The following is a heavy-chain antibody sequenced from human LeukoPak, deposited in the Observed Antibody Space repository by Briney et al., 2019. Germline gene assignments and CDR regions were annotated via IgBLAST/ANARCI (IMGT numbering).Heavy chain of an antibody. J-gene: IGHJ4*02. V-gene: IGHV1-8*03. CDR3: ATSPQYYYDSPG. CDR1: GYTFTSYD. D-gene: IGHD3-22*01. CDR2: MNPNSGNT. Sequence: GASVKVSCKASGYTFTSYDINWVRQATGQGLEWMGWMNPNSGNTGYAQKFQGRVTITRNTSISTAYMELSSLRSEDTAVYYCATSPQYYYDSPGWGQGTLVTVSS.